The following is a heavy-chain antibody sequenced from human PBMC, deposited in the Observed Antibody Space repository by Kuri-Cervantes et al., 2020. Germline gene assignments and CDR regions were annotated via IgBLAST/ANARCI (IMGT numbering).Heavy chain of an antibody. CDR3: ARVDCRGYTCYVPSHGFDI. Sequence: GGSLRLSCAASGFTFSNYNMNWVRQAPGKGLEWVSYIRSSSSSTIYYVDSVKGRFTISRDNAKNSLYLQMNSLRDEDTAVYYCARVDCRGYTCYVPSHGFDIWGQGTMVTVS. V-gene: IGHV3-48*02. CDR1: GFTFSNYN. J-gene: IGHJ3*02. D-gene: IGHD2-15*01. CDR2: IRSSSSSTI.